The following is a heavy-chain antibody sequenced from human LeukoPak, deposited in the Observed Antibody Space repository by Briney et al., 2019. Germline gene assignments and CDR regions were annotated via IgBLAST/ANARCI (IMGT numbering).Heavy chain of an antibody. CDR2: TYHSGTT. D-gene: IGHD3-16*01. CDR1: GFTFSSYA. J-gene: IGHJ4*02. Sequence: GSLRLSCAASGFTFSSYAMSWVRQAPGKGLEWIGSTYHSGTTYYTPSLKSRVTISVDTSKNEFSLKLSSVTAADTAVYYCARDIGNGGVTDYWGQGTLVTVSS. V-gene: IGHV4-38-2*02. CDR3: ARDIGNGGVTDY.